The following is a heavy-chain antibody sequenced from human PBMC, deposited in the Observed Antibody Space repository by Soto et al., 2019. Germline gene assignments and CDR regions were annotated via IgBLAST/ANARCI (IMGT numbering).Heavy chain of an antibody. J-gene: IGHJ4*02. Sequence: ASVKVSCQASGYTFTSYGISWVRQAPGQGLEWMGWISAYNGNTNYAQKLQGRVTMTTDTSTSTAYMELRSLRSDDTGVSYCARVDVDASGGWYWRYYFAYWGQGTVVSVSS. CDR3: ARVDVDASGGWYWRYYFAY. CDR1: GYTFTSYG. V-gene: IGHV1-18*04. CDR2: ISAYNGNT. D-gene: IGHD6-19*01.